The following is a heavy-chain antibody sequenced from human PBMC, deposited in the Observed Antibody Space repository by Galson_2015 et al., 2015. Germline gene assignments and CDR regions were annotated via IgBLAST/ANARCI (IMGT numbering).Heavy chain of an antibody. CDR3: ARVYQLLSPPWDGYSNYGPDY. J-gene: IGHJ4*02. CDR1: GFTFSSYA. CDR2: ISYDGSNK. V-gene: IGHV3-30-3*01. D-gene: IGHD4-11*01. Sequence: SLRLSCAASGFTFSSYAMHWVRQAPDKGLEWVAVISYDGSNKYYADSVKGRFTISRDNSKNTLYLQMNSLRAEDTAVYYCARVYQLLSPPWDGYSNYGPDYWGQGTLVTVSS.